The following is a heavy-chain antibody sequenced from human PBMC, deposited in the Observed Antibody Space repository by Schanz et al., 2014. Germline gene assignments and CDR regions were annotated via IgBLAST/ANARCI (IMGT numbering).Heavy chain of an antibody. CDR1: GLNFDYYG. Sequence: QVQLVESGGGVVQPGRSLRLSCATSGLNFDYYGMNWVRQAPGKGLEWVAIILYDGNNKKYADSVKGRFTISRDNSKNTLFLQMNSLRAEDTAAYYCARGWSSGYDFSIYYMDVWGKGTTVTVSS. CDR2: ILYDGNNK. J-gene: IGHJ6*03. V-gene: IGHV3-33*01. CDR3: ARGWSSGYDFSIYYMDV. D-gene: IGHD5-12*01.